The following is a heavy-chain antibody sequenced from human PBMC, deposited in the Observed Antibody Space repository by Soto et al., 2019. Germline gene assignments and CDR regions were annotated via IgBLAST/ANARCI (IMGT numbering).Heavy chain of an antibody. CDR1: EDTFRNYA. D-gene: IGHD5-12*01. CDR3: ARWRDAVATHDS. V-gene: IGHV1-69*06. CDR2: IIPIFGTA. Sequence: QVELVQSGAEVKKPGSSVKVSCQASEDTFRNYAISWVRQAPGQGLEWMGGIIPIFGTANYAQKFQGRVTITADTSANTVYLELSSLRSEDTAVYYCARWRDAVATHDSWGQGTLVTVSS. J-gene: IGHJ4*02.